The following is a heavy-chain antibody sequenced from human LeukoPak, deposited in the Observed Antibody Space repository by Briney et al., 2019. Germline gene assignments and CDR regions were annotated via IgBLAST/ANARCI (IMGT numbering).Heavy chain of an antibody. CDR1: GGSFSGYY. Sequence: PSETLSLTCAVYGGSFSGYYWSWIRQPPGKGLEWIGEINHSGSTNYNPSLKSRVTISVDTSKNQFSLKLSSVTAADTAVYYCARGPFPSYSSSPWGFQHWGQGTLVTVSS. CDR2: INHSGST. CDR3: ARGPFPSYSSSPWGFQH. V-gene: IGHV4-34*01. J-gene: IGHJ1*01. D-gene: IGHD6-6*01.